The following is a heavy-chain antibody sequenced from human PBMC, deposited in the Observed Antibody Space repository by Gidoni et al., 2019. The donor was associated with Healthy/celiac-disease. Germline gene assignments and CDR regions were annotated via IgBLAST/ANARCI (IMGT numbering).Heavy chain of an antibody. D-gene: IGHD3-16*01. CDR1: GFTFSSYW. J-gene: IGHJ4*02. Sequence: EVQLVASGGGWVQPGGSLSLSCQASGFTFSSYWMSWVRQAPGKGLEWVANIKQDGSEKYYVDSVKGRFTISRDNAKNSLYLQMNSLRAEDTAVYYCARVRWRGNYFDYWGQGTLVTVSS. CDR3: ARVRWRGNYFDY. V-gene: IGHV3-7*03. CDR2: IKQDGSEK.